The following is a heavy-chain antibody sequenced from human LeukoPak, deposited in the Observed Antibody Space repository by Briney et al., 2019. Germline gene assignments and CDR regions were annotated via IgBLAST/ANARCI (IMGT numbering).Heavy chain of an antibody. CDR1: GFTFDDYG. V-gene: IGHV3-20*04. CDR2: INWNGGST. J-gene: IGHJ4*02. CDR3: ASGGIYYGAAFDF. D-gene: IGHD1-26*01. Sequence: GGSLRLSCAASGFTFDDYGMSWVRHAPGKGLEWVSGINWNGGSTGYADSVQGRFTISRDNAKNSLYLQMNSLRAEDTALYYCASGGIYYGAAFDFWGQGSLVTVSA.